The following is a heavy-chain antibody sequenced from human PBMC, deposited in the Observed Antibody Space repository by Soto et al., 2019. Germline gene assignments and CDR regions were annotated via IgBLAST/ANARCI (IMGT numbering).Heavy chain of an antibody. CDR3: AADEGPAGSSSWYYYGMDV. Sequence: SVKVSCKASGFTFTSSAVQWVRQARGQRLEWIGWIVVGSGNTNYAQKFQERVTITRDMSTSTAYMELSSLRSEDTAVYYCAADEGPAGSSSWYYYGMDVWGQGTTVTVSS. J-gene: IGHJ6*02. D-gene: IGHD6-13*01. CDR2: IVVGSGNT. V-gene: IGHV1-58*01. CDR1: GFTFTSSA.